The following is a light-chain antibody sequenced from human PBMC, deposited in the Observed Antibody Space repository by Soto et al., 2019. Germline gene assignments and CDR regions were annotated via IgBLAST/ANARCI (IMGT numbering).Light chain of an antibody. V-gene: IGLV1-40*01. CDR1: RSNIGAGYD. Sequence: QSVLTQPPSVSGAPGQRVSICCTGSRSNIGAGYDVHWYQQLPGTAPKLLIYDNTNRPSGVPGRFSGSKSGTSASLAITGLQAEDEADYYCQSYDRSRGVVFGVGTKLTVL. CDR3: QSYDRSRGVV. CDR2: DNT. J-gene: IGLJ3*02.